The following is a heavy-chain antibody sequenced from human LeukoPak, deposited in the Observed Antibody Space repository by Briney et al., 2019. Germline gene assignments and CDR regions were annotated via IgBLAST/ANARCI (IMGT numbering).Heavy chain of an antibody. CDR2: INAGNGNT. D-gene: IGHD1-14*01. V-gene: IGHV1-3*01. J-gene: IGHJ4*02. CDR3: ARAPRNSSTMLDY. Sequence: ASVKVSCKVSGYTLTELSMHWVRQAPGQRLEWMGWINAGNGNTKYSQKFQGRVTITRDTSASTAYMELSSLRSEDTAVYHCARAPRNSSTMLDYWGQGTLVTVSS. CDR1: GYTLTELS.